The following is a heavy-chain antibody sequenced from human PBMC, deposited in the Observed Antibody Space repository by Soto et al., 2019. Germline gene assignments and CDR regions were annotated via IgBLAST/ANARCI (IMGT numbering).Heavy chain of an antibody. CDR1: GFTFSNAW. V-gene: IGHV3-15*01. J-gene: IGHJ3*02. CDR2: IKSKTDGGTT. CDR3: TTVEGLQLWINDAFDI. Sequence: GGSLRLSCAASGFTFSNAWMSWVRQAPGKGLEWVGRIKSKTDGGTTDYAAPVKGRFTISRDDSKNTLYLQMNSLKTEDTAVYYCTTVEGLQLWINDAFDIWGQGTMVTVSS. D-gene: IGHD5-18*01.